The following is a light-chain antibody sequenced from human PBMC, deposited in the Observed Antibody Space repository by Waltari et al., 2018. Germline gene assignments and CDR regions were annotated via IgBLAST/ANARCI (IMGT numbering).Light chain of an antibody. CDR3: QQYNDWLT. Sequence: LLCRASQMVSDDLALYQSPSGQPPRLLIYRASSRATGVPARFSGSGSGTEFTLTISNLQSEDSAVYYCQQYNDWLTFGGGTKVE. CDR1: QMVSDD. J-gene: IGKJ4*01. CDR2: RAS. V-gene: IGKV3-15*01.